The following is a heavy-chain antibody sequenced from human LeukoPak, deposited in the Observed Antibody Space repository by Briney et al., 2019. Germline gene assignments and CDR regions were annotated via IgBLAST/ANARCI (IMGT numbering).Heavy chain of an antibody. Sequence: PGGSLRLSCSASGFTFSVYSMSWIRQALVKGLEWVSSISSTTYTYYADSVKGRFTISRDNSKNSLYLQMNSLTAEDTALYYCARDGSGWSRDVWGQGTTVTVSS. J-gene: IGHJ6*02. CDR3: ARDGSGWSRDV. V-gene: IGHV3-21*01. CDR2: ISSTTYT. D-gene: IGHD6-19*01. CDR1: GFTFSVYS.